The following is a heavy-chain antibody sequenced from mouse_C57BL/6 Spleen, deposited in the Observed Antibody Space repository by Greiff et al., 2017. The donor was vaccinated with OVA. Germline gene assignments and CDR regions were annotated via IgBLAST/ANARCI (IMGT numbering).Heavy chain of an antibody. J-gene: IGHJ4*01. CDR1: GFNITDYY. Sequence: VQLKESGAELVKPGASVKLSCTASGFNITDYYMHWVKQRPEQGLEWIGRIDPEDGDTKYAAKFPGKATITADTSSNTAYLQLSSLTSEDTAVYYCARYYGSSAGDYWGQGTSVTVSS. CDR2: IDPEDGDT. D-gene: IGHD1-1*01. V-gene: IGHV14-2*01. CDR3: ARYYGSSAGDY.